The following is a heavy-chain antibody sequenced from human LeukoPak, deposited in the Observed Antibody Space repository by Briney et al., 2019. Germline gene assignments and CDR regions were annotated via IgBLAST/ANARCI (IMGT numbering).Heavy chain of an antibody. CDR3: ARDRLGYCSGGSCYAETAFDI. D-gene: IGHD2-15*01. CDR2: INPNSGGT. CDR1: GYTFTGYY. Sequence: ASVKVSCKASGYTFTGYYMHWVRQAPGQGLEWMGWINPNSGGTNYAQKFQGRVTMTTDTSTSTAYMELRSLRSDDTAVYYCARDRLGYCSGGSCYAETAFDIWGQGTMVTVSP. V-gene: IGHV1-2*02. J-gene: IGHJ3*02.